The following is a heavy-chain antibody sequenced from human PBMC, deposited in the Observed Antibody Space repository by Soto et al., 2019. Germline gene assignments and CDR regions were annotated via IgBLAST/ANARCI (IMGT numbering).Heavy chain of an antibody. J-gene: IGHJ3*02. CDR2: IYPGDSDT. D-gene: IGHD1-26*01. CDR3: ARRSIVGATRAFDI. Sequence: PGESLNISCKDSGYSFTNYWIGWVRQMPGKGLEWMGIIYPGDSDTRYSPSFQGQVTISADKSISTAYLQWSSLKASDTAIYYCARRSIVGATRAFDIWGQGTMVTVSS. V-gene: IGHV5-51*01. CDR1: GYSFTNYW.